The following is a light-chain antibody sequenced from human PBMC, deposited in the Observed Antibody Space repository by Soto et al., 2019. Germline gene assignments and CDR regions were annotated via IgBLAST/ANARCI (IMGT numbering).Light chain of an antibody. J-gene: IGKJ2*02. CDR1: QSISTY. V-gene: IGKV1-39*01. CDR2: AAS. Sequence: DIQMTRSPSSLSASVGDRVTITCRASQSISTYLNWYQQKVGKAPKLLIYAASSLQRGVPSRFSGSGSGTDFALTISSMQPEDFATYYCQQSFSTPRTFGQGTKLEIK. CDR3: QQSFSTPRT.